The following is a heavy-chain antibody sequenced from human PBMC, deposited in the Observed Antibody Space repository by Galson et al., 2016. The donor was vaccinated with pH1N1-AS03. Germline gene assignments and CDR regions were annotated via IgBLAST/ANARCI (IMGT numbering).Heavy chain of an antibody. CDR3: AKEGDEGAFDC. J-gene: IGHJ4*02. Sequence: SLRLSCAASGFTLSAYSLNWVRQAPGKGLEWVSVISGIGTSTYYAASVKGRFSISRDNARNTLSLQMDGLRAEDTALYYCAKEGDEGAFDCWGQGTLVTVSP. V-gene: IGHV3-23*01. CDR2: ISGIGTST. CDR1: GFTLSAYS.